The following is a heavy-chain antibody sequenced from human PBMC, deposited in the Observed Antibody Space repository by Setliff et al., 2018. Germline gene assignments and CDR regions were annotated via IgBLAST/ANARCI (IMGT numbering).Heavy chain of an antibody. D-gene: IGHD1-26*01. J-gene: IGHJ3*02. CDR1: GGSISNYY. CDR2: IYTSGST. Sequence: PSETLSLTCTVSGGSISNYYWGWIRQPAGEGLEWIGRIYTSGSTNYNPSLKSRVTMSVDTSKNQFSLKLSSVTAADTAVYYCARKGISALSGAFDMWGQGTMVTV. V-gene: IGHV4-4*07. CDR3: ARKGISALSGAFDM.